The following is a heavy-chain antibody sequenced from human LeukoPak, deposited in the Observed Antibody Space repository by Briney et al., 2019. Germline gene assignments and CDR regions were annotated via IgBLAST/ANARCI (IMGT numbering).Heavy chain of an antibody. CDR1: AGFISNYY. J-gene: IGHJ4*02. D-gene: IGHD3-3*02. V-gene: IGHV4-59*01. CDR2: IYDRGESS. Sequence: SETLSLTCSVSAGFISNYYWSWLRQPPGKGLEWIGYIYDRGESSDYNPPLKGRVTISVDTANNQFALMMTSVTSADTATYYCARDRELGYWGLGTLVTVSS. CDR3: ARDRELGY.